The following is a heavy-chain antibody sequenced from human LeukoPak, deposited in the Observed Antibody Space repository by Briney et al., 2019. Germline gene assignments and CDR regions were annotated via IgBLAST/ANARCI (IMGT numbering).Heavy chain of an antibody. CDR2: INSDGSST. V-gene: IGHV3-74*01. Sequence: PGGSLRLSCAASGFTFNTYWMHWVRQSPGKGLVWVSRINSDGSSTTYADSEKGRFTISRDNAKNTVYLQMNSLRDEDTAVYYCTKGGTVGFDSWGQGTVVTVSS. J-gene: IGHJ4*02. CDR3: TKGGTVGFDS. D-gene: IGHD1-1*01. CDR1: GFTFNTYW.